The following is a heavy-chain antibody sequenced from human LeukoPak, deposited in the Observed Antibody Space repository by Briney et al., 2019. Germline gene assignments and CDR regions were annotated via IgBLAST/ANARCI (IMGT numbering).Heavy chain of an antibody. J-gene: IGHJ3*02. CDR1: GYSISSGYY. CDR2: IYHSGST. Sequence: SETLSLTCAVSGYSISSGYYWGWIRQPPGKGLEWIGSIYHSGSTYYNPSLKSRVTISVDTSKNQFSLKLSSVTAADTAVYYCARDGYGVRDDAFDIWGQGTMVTVSS. V-gene: IGHV4-38-2*02. CDR3: ARDGYGVRDDAFDI. D-gene: IGHD4-17*01.